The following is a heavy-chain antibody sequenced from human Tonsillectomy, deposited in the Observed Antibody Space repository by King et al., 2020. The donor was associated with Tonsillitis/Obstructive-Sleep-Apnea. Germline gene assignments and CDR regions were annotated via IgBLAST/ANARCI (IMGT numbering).Heavy chain of an antibody. CDR2: VSSTSSYI. Sequence: VQLVESGGGLVKPGGSLRLSCAASGFTFSNYAMNWVRQAPGKGLEWVSFVSSTSSYIKYADSVKGRFTISRDNAKNSLYLQMNSLRAEDTAVYYCGGGRLFGYTTAAGKGYYMDVWGKGSTLTASS. D-gene: IGHD2-2*01. V-gene: IGHV3-21*01. CDR3: GGGRLFGYTTAAGKGYYMDV. CDR1: GFTFSNYA. J-gene: IGHJ6*03.